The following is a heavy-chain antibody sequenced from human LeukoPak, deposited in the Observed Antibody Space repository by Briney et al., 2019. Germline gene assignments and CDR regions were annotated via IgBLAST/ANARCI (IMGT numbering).Heavy chain of an antibody. CDR2: VYYSGNT. CDR3: ARHTYSSGWLDY. Sequence: SETLSLTCTVSGGSISSYYWSWIRQPPGKGLEWIGYVYYSGNTNYNPSLKSRVTISVDTSKNQFSLKLNSVTAADTAVYYCARHTYSSGWLDYWGQGTLVTVSS. J-gene: IGHJ4*02. D-gene: IGHD6-19*01. V-gene: IGHV4-59*08. CDR1: GGSISSYY.